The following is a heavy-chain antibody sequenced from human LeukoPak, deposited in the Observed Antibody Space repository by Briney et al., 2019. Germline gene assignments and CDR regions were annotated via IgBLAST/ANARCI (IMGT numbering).Heavy chain of an antibody. D-gene: IGHD1-26*01. CDR2: ISSSSSYI. Sequence: PGGSLRLSCAASGFTFSSYSMNWVRQAPGKGLEWVSSISSSSSYIYYADSVKGRFTISRDNAKNSLYLQMNSLRAEDTAVYYCAKDQGGSYYYFDYWGQGTLVTVSS. CDR3: AKDQGGSYYYFDY. J-gene: IGHJ4*02. CDR1: GFTFSSYS. V-gene: IGHV3-21*01.